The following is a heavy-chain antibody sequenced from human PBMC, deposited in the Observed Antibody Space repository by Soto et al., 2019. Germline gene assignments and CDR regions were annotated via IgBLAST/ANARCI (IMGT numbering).Heavy chain of an antibody. J-gene: IGHJ6*02. Sequence: GGSLRLSCAASGFTFSSYSMNWVRQAPGKGLEWVSSISSSSSYIYYADSVKGRFTISRDNAKNSPYLQMNSLRAEDTAVYYCARDSELAVTTGNYYYGMDVWGQGTTVTVSS. CDR3: ARDSELAVTTGNYYYGMDV. CDR2: ISSSSSYI. V-gene: IGHV3-21*01. CDR1: GFTFSSYS. D-gene: IGHD4-4*01.